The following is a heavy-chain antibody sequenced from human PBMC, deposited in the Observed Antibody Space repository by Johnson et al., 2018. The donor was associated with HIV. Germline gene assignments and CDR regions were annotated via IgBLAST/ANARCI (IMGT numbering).Heavy chain of an antibody. J-gene: IGHJ3*02. CDR3: ARDGGETVVGSGAFDI. V-gene: IGHV3-30*03. Sequence: QVQLVESGGGVVQPGRSLRLSCAASGFTFSSYGMHWVRQAPGKGLEWVAVISYDGSNKYYAASVKGRFTISRDNSKNTLYLEMNSLRAEDTAVYYCARDGGETVVGSGAFDIWGQGTMVTVSS. D-gene: IGHD3-10*01. CDR2: ISYDGSNK. CDR1: GFTFSSYG.